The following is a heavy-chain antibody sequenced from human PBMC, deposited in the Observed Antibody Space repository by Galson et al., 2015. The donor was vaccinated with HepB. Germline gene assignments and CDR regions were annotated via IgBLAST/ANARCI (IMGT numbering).Heavy chain of an antibody. CDR3: ARRLYCSSTSCYPFDY. CDR2: IYHSGST. Sequence: TLSLTCAVSGGSISSSNWWSWVRQPLGKGLEWIGEIYHSGSTNYNPSLKSRVTISVDKSKNQFSLKLSSVTAADTAVYYCARRLYCSSTSCYPFDYRGQGTLVTVSS. V-gene: IGHV4-4*02. CDR1: GGSISSSNW. D-gene: IGHD2-2*01. J-gene: IGHJ4*02.